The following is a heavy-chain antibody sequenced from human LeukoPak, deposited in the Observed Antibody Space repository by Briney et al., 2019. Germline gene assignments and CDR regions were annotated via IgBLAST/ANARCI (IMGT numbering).Heavy chain of an antibody. CDR2: IYYSEST. CDR3: ARQSTIFGVVIPN. Sequence: SETLSLTCTVSGGSISNSYYYWGWIRQPPGKGLEWIGTIYYSESTSYKPSPKSRVTISVDTSKNQFSLKLSSVTAADTAMYYCARQSTIFGVVIPNWGQGTLVTVSS. V-gene: IGHV4-39*01. CDR1: GGSISNSYYY. J-gene: IGHJ4*02. D-gene: IGHD3-3*01.